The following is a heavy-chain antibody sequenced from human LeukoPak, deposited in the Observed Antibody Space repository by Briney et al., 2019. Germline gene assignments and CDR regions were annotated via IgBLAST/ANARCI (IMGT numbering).Heavy chain of an antibody. CDR3: ARLYGDYDFGDS. CDR2: INPNSGGT. CDR1: GYTFTGYY. V-gene: IGHV1-2*02. D-gene: IGHD4-17*01. Sequence: GASVKVSCKASGYTFTGYYMHWVRQAPGQGLEWMGWINPNSGGTNYAQKFQGRVTMTRDTSISTAYMELSRLRSADTAVYYCARLYGDYDFGDSWGQGTLVTVSS. J-gene: IGHJ5*01.